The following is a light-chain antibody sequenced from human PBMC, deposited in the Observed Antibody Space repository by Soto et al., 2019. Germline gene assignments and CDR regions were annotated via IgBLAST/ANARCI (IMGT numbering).Light chain of an antibody. V-gene: IGKV1-39*01. CDR2: VAS. Sequence: DIQMTQSPSSLSASVGDRVTISCRASQSISTNLNWYQQKPGKAPKLPIYVASSLQSGVPSRFSGSGSGTEFTLSISSLQPEDSATYYCQQIYSTPYTFGQGTKLEIK. CDR3: QQIYSTPYT. CDR1: QSISTN. J-gene: IGKJ2*01.